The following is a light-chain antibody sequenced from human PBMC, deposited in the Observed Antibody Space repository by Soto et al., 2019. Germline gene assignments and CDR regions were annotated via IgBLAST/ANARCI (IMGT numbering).Light chain of an antibody. CDR3: QAWDSSTGV. CDR2: QGS. Sequence: SYELTQPPSVSVSPGQTATIACSGDKLGDKFPCWYQQKPGQSPVQVIYQGSKRPSGIPERFSGSSSGNTATLTISGTQAMDEGDYYCQAWDSSTGVFGSGTKVTVL. V-gene: IGLV3-1*01. CDR1: KLGDKF. J-gene: IGLJ1*01.